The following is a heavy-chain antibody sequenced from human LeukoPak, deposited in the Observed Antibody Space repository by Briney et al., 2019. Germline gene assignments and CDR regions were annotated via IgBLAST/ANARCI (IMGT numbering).Heavy chain of an antibody. D-gene: IGHD6-13*01. CDR1: GFTFSSYA. J-gene: IGHJ5*02. V-gene: IGHV3-23*01. Sequence: PGGSLRLSCAASGFTFSSYAMTWVRQAPGKGLEWLSTISGSGDSTYYADSVKGRFTISRDNSKNTLYLQMNSLRAEDTAVYYCANGSFIATAWNTAFDLWGQGTLVTVSS. CDR2: ISGSGDST. CDR3: ANGSFIATAWNTAFDL.